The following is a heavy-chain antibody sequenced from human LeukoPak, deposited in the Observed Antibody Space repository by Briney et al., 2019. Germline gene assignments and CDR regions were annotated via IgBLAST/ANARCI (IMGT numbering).Heavy chain of an antibody. CDR3: ARERNYVWGSYRPDY. J-gene: IGHJ4*02. Sequence: GGSLRLSCAASGFTFSSYSMNWVRQAPGKGLEWVSSISSSSYIYYADSVKGRFTISRDNAKNSLYLQMNSLRAEDTAVYYCARERNYVWGSYRPDYWGQGTLVTVSS. CDR1: GFTFSSYS. D-gene: IGHD3-16*02. CDR2: ISSSSYI. V-gene: IGHV3-21*01.